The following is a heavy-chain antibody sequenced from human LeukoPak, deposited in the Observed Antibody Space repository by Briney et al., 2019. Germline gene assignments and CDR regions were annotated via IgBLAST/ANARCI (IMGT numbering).Heavy chain of an antibody. CDR1: GSTFTGYY. Sequence: ASVKLSCKASGSTFTGYYMHWVRQAHGHGLEWMGWINPNSGGTNYAQKCQGRVTMTRDTSISTAYMELSRLRSDDTAVYYCARGPLMTTVTTFTYWGQGTLVTVSS. CDR2: INPNSGGT. J-gene: IGHJ4*02. D-gene: IGHD4-17*01. CDR3: ARGPLMTTVTTFTY. V-gene: IGHV1-2*02.